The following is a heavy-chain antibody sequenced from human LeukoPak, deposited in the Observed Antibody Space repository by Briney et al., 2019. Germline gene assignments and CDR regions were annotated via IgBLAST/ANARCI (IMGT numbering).Heavy chain of an antibody. Sequence: SQTLSLTCTVSGGSVGRSNYYWTWIRQPPGKGLEWIGYMYYSGSTYYNPSLKSRVTISIDTSKNQFSLKLSSVTAADTAVYYCASEYRSDSYFDLWGRGTLVTVSS. J-gene: IGHJ2*01. CDR1: GGSVGRSNYY. CDR3: ASEYRSDSYFDL. D-gene: IGHD6-19*01. V-gene: IGHV4-61*01. CDR2: MYYSGST.